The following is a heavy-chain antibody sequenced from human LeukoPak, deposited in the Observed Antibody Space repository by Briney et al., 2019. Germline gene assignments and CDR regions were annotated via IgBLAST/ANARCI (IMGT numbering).Heavy chain of an antibody. D-gene: IGHD6-6*01. CDR3: ARGQRIAARPNDAFDI. J-gene: IGHJ3*02. V-gene: IGHV4-4*07. Sequence: SETLSLTCTVSGGSISSYYWSWIRQPAGKGLEWIGRIYTGGSTNYNPSLKSRVTMSVDTSKNQFSLKLSSVTAADTAVYYCARGQRIAARPNDAFDIWGQGTMVTVSS. CDR2: IYTGGST. CDR1: GGSISSYY.